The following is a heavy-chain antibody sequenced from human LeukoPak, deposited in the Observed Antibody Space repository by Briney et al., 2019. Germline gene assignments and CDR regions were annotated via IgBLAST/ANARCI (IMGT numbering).Heavy chain of an antibody. CDR3: ARETPYGSLTFDY. J-gene: IGHJ4*02. V-gene: IGHV3-7*03. Sequence: GGSLRLSCVASGFTFSNYWMSWVRQAPGKGLEWVANTHGSEKYYVDSVKGRFTISRDNAKNSLYLQMNSLGAEDTAMYYCARETPYGSLTFDYWGQGTLVTVSS. CDR1: GFTFSNYW. CDR2: THGSEK. D-gene: IGHD3-10*01.